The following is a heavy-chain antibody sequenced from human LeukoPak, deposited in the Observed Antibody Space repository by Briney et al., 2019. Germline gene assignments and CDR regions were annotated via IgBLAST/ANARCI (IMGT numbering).Heavy chain of an antibody. Sequence: GGSLRLSCAAPGFTFSSYGMHWVRQAPGKGLEWVAVISYDGSNKYYADSVKGRFTISRDNSKNTLYLQMNSLRAEDTAVYYCAKDKAGYFDYWGQGTLVTVSS. J-gene: IGHJ4*02. CDR3: AKDKAGYFDY. CDR1: GFTFSSYG. CDR2: ISYDGSNK. D-gene: IGHD3-10*01. V-gene: IGHV3-30*18.